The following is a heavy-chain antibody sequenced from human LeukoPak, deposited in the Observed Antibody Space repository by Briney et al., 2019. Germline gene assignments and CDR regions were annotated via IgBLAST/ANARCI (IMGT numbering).Heavy chain of an antibody. V-gene: IGHV3-53*05. D-gene: IGHD6-19*01. J-gene: IGHJ6*03. Sequence: GGSLRLSCAASGFSVRTTYMSWVRQTPGKGLEWVSVLYTGGGTDHADSVKGRFTISRDNSKNTLSLQMNSLRAEDTAVYYCAKGEVAVAGTFYYYYMDVWGKGTTVTVSS. CDR1: GFSVRTTY. CDR2: LYTGGGT. CDR3: AKGEVAVAGTFYYYYMDV.